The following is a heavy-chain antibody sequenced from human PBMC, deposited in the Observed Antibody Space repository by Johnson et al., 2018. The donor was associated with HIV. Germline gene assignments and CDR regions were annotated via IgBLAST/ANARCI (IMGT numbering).Heavy chain of an antibody. CDR1: GFTFSSYA. CDR2: ISYDGSNK. J-gene: IGHJ3*01. D-gene: IGHD3-10*01. Sequence: QMQLVESGGGVVQPGRSLRLSCAASGFTFSSYAMHRVRQAPGKGLEWVAVISYDGSNKYYADSVKGRFTISRDNSKNTLYLQMSSLRAEDTAGYNCARGVRGVIIDWGQGTMVAVSS. V-gene: IGHV3-30-3*01. CDR3: ARGVRGVIID.